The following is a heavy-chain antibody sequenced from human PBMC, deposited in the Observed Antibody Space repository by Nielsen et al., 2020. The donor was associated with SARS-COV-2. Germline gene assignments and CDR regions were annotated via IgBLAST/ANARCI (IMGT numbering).Heavy chain of an antibody. Sequence: FGPTLVKPTQTLTLTCTFSGFSLSTSGVSVGWIRQPPGKALEWLAVIYWDDDKRYSPSLKNRLTITKENSKNQVVLTMTNMDPVDTATYYCGHRAGQLLPDFWGQGTLVTVSS. CDR2: IYWDDDK. V-gene: IGHV2-5*02. CDR1: GFSLSTSGVS. J-gene: IGHJ4*02. D-gene: IGHD2-2*01. CDR3: GHRAGQLLPDF.